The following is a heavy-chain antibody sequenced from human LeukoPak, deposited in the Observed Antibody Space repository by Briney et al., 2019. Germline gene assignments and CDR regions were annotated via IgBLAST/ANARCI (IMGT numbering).Heavy chain of an antibody. J-gene: IGHJ4*02. D-gene: IGHD3-22*01. CDR3: ARDGTYYYDSSGYPDY. Sequence: GGSLRLSCAASGFTFSSYWMHWVCQAPGKGLVWVSRINSDGSSTSYTDSVKGRFTISRDNAKNTLYLQMNSLRAEDTAVYYCARDGTYYYDSSGYPDYWGQGTLVTVSS. CDR2: INSDGSST. CDR1: GFTFSSYW. V-gene: IGHV3-74*01.